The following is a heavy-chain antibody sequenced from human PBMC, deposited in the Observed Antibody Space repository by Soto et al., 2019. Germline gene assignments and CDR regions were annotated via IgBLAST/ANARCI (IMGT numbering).Heavy chain of an antibody. Sequence: ASVKVSCKASGYTFTSYDINWVRQATGQGLEWMGWMNPNSGNTGYAQKFQGRVTMTRNTSISTAYMELSSLRPEDTAVYYCASRGRYCSGGSCYYAFDIWGQGTMVTVSS. CDR1: GYTFTSYD. V-gene: IGHV1-8*01. CDR2: MNPNSGNT. J-gene: IGHJ3*02. CDR3: ASRGRYCSGGSCYYAFDI. D-gene: IGHD2-15*01.